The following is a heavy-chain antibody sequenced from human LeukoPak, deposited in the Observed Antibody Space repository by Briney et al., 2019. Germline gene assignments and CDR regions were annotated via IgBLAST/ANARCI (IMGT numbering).Heavy chain of an antibody. J-gene: IGHJ3*02. CDR2: IKQDGSEK. CDR3: ASQGDKSGSYYYYLAGAFDI. Sequence: PGGSLRLSCAASGFIVSSNYMSWVRQAPGKGLEWVANIKQDGSEKYYVDSVKGRFTISRDNAKNPLYLQMNSLRAEDTAVYYCASQGDKSGSYYYYLAGAFDIWGQGTMVTVSS. CDR1: GFIVSSNY. D-gene: IGHD1-26*01. V-gene: IGHV3-7*01.